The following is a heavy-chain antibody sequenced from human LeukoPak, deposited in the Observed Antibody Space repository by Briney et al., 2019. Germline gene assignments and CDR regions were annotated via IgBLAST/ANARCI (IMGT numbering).Heavy chain of an antibody. CDR3: ARVGVPVKNDY. D-gene: IGHD2-2*01. CDR2: ISGYNGMT. Sequence: ASVKVPCKASGYTFTSFGISWVRQAPGQGLEWMGWISGYNGMTDYEQKLQGRVTITTDTSTGTAYMELRSLRSDDTAVYYCARVGVPVKNDYWGQGTLVTVSS. J-gene: IGHJ4*02. V-gene: IGHV1-18*01. CDR1: GYTFTSFG.